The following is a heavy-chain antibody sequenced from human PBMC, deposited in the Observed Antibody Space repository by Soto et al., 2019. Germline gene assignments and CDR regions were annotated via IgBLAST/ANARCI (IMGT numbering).Heavy chain of an antibody. CDR3: ARDAAVAGNFDY. CDR1: GFTFSNAW. D-gene: IGHD6-19*01. J-gene: IGHJ4*02. Sequence: PGGSLRLSCAASGFTFSNAWMSWVRQAPGKGLEWVGRIKSKTDGGTTDYADSMKGRFTISRDNSKNTLYLQMSSLRAEDTAVYYCARDAAVAGNFDYWGQGTLVTVSS. CDR2: IKSKTDGGTT. V-gene: IGHV3-15*01.